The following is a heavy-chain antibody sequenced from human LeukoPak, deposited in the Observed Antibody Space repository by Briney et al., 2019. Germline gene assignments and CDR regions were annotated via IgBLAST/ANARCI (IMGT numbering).Heavy chain of an antibody. CDR3: ALYDSSGYPTFDY. CDR1: GGTFSSCA. D-gene: IGHD3-22*01. Sequence: SVKVSCKASGGTFSSCAISWVRQAPGQGLEWMGRIIPILGIANYAQKFQGRVTITADKSTSTAYMELSSLRSEDTAVYYCALYDSSGYPTFDYWGQGTLVTVSS. J-gene: IGHJ4*02. CDR2: IIPILGIA. V-gene: IGHV1-69*04.